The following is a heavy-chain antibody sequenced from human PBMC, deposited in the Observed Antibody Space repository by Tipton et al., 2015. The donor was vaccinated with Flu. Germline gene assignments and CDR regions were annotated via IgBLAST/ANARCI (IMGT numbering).Heavy chain of an antibody. CDR3: AANHYYDSSGYYFGVGAFDI. D-gene: IGHD3-22*01. V-gene: IGHV1-18*01. J-gene: IGHJ3*02. CDR1: GYTFTSYG. CDR2: ISAYNGNT. Sequence: QLVQSGAEVKKPGASVKVSCKASGYTFTSYGISWVRQAPGQGLEWMGWISAYNGNTNYAQKLQGRVTVTTDTSTSTAYMELRSLRSDDTAVYYCAANHYYDSSGYYFGVGAFDIWGQGTMVTVSS.